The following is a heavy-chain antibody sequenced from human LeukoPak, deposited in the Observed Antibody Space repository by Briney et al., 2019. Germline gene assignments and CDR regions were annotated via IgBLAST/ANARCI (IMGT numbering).Heavy chain of an antibody. V-gene: IGHV4-39*01. CDR2: IYDSGSP. J-gene: IGHJ5*02. CDR1: GGSISSSSYY. Sequence: PSETLSLTCTVSGGSISSSSYYSGWIRQPPGKGLEWIGSIYDSGSPYSNPSRKSRVTQPVDTSKNQFSLKLSSVTAADTAVYYCARHTRKWLSPNWFDPWGQGTLVTVSS. CDR3: ARHTRKWLSPNWFDP. D-gene: IGHD6-19*01.